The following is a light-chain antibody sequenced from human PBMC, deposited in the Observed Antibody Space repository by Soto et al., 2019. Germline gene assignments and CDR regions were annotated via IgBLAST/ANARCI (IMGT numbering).Light chain of an antibody. CDR2: AAS. CDR1: QSISSY. V-gene: IGKV1-39*01. CDR3: QQSYSTLLVS. J-gene: IGKJ3*01. Sequence: DIQMTQSPSSLSASVGDRVTITCRASQSISSYLNWYQQKPGKAPKLLIYAASSLQSGVPSSFSGSGSGTDLTLTISSLQPEDFATYYCQQSYSTLLVSFGPGTKVDIK.